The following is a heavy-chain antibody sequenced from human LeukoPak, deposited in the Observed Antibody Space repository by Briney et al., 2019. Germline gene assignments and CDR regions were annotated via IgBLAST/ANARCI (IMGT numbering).Heavy chain of an antibody. V-gene: IGHV1-18*01. CDR1: GYTFTSYG. CDR2: ISGYNGDA. D-gene: IGHD5-18*01. J-gene: IGHJ1*01. CDR3: AKDDRSVDTAMSFQR. Sequence: ASVKVSCKASGYTFTSYGISWVRQAPGQGLEWMGWISGYNGDAIYAQKLQGRVTLTTDTSTSTAYMELRSLKSDDTAVYYCAKDDRSVDTAMSFQRWGQGTLVSVSS.